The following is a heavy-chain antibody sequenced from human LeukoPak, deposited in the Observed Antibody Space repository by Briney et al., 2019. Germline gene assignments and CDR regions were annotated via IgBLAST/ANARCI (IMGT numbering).Heavy chain of an antibody. J-gene: IGHJ4*02. V-gene: IGHV4-4*07. CDR1: GVSISSHY. CDR2: MYINGNT. Sequence: PSETLSLTCTVSGVSISSHYWTWIRQPAGKGLEGIGRMYINGNTKYNPSLRSRVTMSVDTSRNQFSLRLSSVTAAGTAVYYCAGTYSSPNYSDYWGRGTPVTVSS. D-gene: IGHD6-19*01. CDR3: AGTYSSPNYSDY.